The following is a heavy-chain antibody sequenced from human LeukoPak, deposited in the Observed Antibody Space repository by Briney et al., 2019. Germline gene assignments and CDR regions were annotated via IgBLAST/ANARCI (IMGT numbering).Heavy chain of an antibody. CDR3: ATYSSIASPTSFDY. D-gene: IGHD6-13*01. CDR1: GYTLTELS. J-gene: IGHJ4*02. V-gene: IGHV1-24*01. Sequence: ASVKVSCKVSGYTLTELSMHWVRQAPGKGLEWMGGFDPEDGETIYAQKFQGRVTMTEDTSTDTAYMEQSSLRSEDTAVYYCATYSSIASPTSFDYWGQGTLVTVSS. CDR2: FDPEDGET.